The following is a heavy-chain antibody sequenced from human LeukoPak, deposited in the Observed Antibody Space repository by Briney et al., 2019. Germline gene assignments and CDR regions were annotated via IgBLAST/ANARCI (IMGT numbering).Heavy chain of an antibody. V-gene: IGHV1-24*01. Sequence: GASVKVSCKVSGYTLTELSMHWVRQAPGKGLEWMGGFDPEDGETIYAQKFQGRVTMTEDTSTDTAYMELSSLRSEDMAVHYCATLTPHDYSDYVYYYYYMDVWGKGTTVIVSS. J-gene: IGHJ6*03. CDR1: GYTLTELS. CDR3: ATLTPHDYSDYVYYYYYMDV. CDR2: FDPEDGET. D-gene: IGHD4-11*01.